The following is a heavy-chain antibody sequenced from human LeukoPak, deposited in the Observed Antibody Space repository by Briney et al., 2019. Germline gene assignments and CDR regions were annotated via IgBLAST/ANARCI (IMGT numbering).Heavy chain of an antibody. J-gene: IGHJ4*02. CDR1: GYTLTELS. D-gene: IGHD3-3*01. V-gene: IGHV1-24*01. CDR3: ATAPSSITYYDFWSGQHRGLDY. Sequence: GASVKVSCKVSGYTLTELSMHWVRQAPGKGLEWMGGFDPEDGETNYAQKFQGRVTITADESTSTAYMELSSLRSEDTAVYYCATAPSSITYYDFWSGQHRGLDYWGQGTLVTVSS. CDR2: FDPEDGET.